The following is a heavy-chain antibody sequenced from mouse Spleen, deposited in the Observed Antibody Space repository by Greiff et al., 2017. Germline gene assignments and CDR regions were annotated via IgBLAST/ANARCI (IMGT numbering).Heavy chain of an antibody. D-gene: IGHD1-1*01. CDR1: GYTFTGYW. CDR3: ARSSYYYGSRKYFDV. J-gene: IGHJ1*01. V-gene: IGHV1-9*01. Sequence: QVQLKESGAELMKPGASVKLSCKATGYTFTGYWIEWVKQRPGHGLEWIGEILPGSGSTNYNEKFKGKATFTADTSSNTAYMQLSSLTTEDSAICYCARSSYYYGSRKYFDVWGAGTTVTVSS. CDR2: ILPGSGST.